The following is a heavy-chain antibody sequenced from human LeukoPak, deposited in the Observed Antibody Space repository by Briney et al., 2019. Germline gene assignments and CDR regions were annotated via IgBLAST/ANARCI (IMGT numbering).Heavy chain of an antibody. J-gene: IGHJ3*02. CDR2: INPNSGGT. Sequence: GASVKVSCKASGYTFTGYYMHWVRQAPGQGLEWMGWINPNSGGTNYAQKFQGRVTMTRDTSISTAYMELSRLRSDDTAVYYCARARYSGSYTRLAFDIWGQGTMVTVSS. CDR1: GYTFTGYY. V-gene: IGHV1-2*02. CDR3: ARARYSGSYTRLAFDI. D-gene: IGHD1-26*01.